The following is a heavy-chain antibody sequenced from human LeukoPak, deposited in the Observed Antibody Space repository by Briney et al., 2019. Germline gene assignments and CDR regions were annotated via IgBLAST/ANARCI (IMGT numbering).Heavy chain of an antibody. CDR1: GGTFSSYA. CDR3: ARAGSSWYVNYYYYYGMDV. CDR2: IIPIFGTA. J-gene: IGHJ6*02. V-gene: IGHV1-69*05. Sequence: ASVKVSCKASGGTFSSYAISWVRQAPGQGLEWMGGIIPIFGTANYAQKFQGRITITTDESTSTAYMELSSLRSEDTAVYYCARAGSSWYVNYYYYYGMDVWGQGTTVTVSS. D-gene: IGHD6-13*01.